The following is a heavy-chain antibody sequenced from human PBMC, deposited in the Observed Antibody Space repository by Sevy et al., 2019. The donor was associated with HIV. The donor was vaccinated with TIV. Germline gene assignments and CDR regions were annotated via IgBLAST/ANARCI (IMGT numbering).Heavy chain of an antibody. CDR2: ISYDGSSK. CDR3: AGDSDFGDPKLYYYYGMDV. J-gene: IGHJ6*02. D-gene: IGHD4-17*01. Sequence: GGSLRLSCAASGFTFSSYGMHWVRQAPGKGLEWVALISYDGSSKYYADSVKGRFTISRDNSKNTLYLQMNSLRSEDTAMYYCAGDSDFGDPKLYYYYGMDVWGQGTTVTVSS. CDR1: GFTFSSYG. V-gene: IGHV3-30*03.